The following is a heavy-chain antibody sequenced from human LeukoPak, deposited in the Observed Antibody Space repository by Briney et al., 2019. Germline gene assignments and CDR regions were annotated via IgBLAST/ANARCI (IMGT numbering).Heavy chain of an antibody. CDR1: GDSISRFY. J-gene: IGHJ3*02. Sequence: SETLSLTCSVSGDSISRFYWSWVRQPPGKGLEWIGYTGDTNYNPSLKSRVTISLDASKSQFSLKLSSVTAADTAMYYCARVGAAAGAFDIWGQGTMVTVSS. CDR2: YTGDT. V-gene: IGHV4-59*01. D-gene: IGHD6-13*01. CDR3: ARVGAAAGAFDI.